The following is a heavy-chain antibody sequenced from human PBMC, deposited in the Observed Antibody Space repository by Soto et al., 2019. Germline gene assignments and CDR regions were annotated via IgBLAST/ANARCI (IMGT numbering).Heavy chain of an antibody. D-gene: IGHD6-13*01. Sequence: ASVKVSCKASGYTFTSYGISWVRQAPGQGLEWMGWISAYNGNTNYAQKLQGRVTMTTDTSTSTAYMELRSLRSDDTAVYYCARELTEVRGRFSSSWYGGPNDYWGQGTLVTVSS. CDR2: ISAYNGNT. J-gene: IGHJ4*02. CDR1: GYTFTSYG. V-gene: IGHV1-18*01. CDR3: ARELTEVRGRFSSSWYGGPNDY.